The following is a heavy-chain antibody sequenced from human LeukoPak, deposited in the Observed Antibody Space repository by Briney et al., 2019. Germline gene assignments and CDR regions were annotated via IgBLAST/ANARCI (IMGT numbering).Heavy chain of an antibody. D-gene: IGHD3-10*01. J-gene: IGHJ5*02. CDR2: ISGSGGST. CDR1: GITLSNYA. Sequence: GGSLRLSCVVSGITLSNYAMTWVRQAPGKGLEWVSAISGSGGSTYYADSVKGRFTISRDNSKNTLYLQMNSLRAEDTAVYYCAKGTMVRGPTRSWGQGTLVTVSS. V-gene: IGHV3-23*01. CDR3: AKGTMVRGPTRS.